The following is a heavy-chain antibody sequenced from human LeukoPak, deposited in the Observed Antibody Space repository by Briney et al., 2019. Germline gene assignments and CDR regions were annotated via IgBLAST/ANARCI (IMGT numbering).Heavy chain of an antibody. D-gene: IGHD6-19*01. CDR2: ISSSGSYI. CDR1: GFTFSSYS. Sequence: PGGSLRLSCAASGFTFSSYSMNWVRQAPGKGLEWVSSISSSGSYIYYADSVKGRFTISRDNAKNSLYLQMNSLRDEDTAVYYCARGSIGNSSGWYYFDSWGQGTLVTVSS. V-gene: IGHV3-21*01. J-gene: IGHJ4*02. CDR3: ARGSIGNSSGWYYFDS.